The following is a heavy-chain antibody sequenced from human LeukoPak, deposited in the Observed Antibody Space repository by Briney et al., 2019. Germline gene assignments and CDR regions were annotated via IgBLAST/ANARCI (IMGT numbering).Heavy chain of an antibody. CDR3: ASHQIVGAWYFDY. D-gene: IGHD1-26*01. V-gene: IGHV4-39*01. CDR2: IYYSGST. J-gene: IGHJ4*02. CDR1: GGSISSIIYY. Sequence: SSETLSLTCTVSGGSISSIIYYWGWIRQPPGKGLEWIGSIYYSGSTYYNPSLKSRVTISVDTSKNQFSFKLSSVTAVDTAVYYCASHQIVGAWYFDYWGQGTLVTVSS.